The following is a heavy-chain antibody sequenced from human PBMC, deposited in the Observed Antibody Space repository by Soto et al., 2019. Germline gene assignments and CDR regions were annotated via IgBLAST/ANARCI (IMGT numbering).Heavy chain of an antibody. D-gene: IGHD3-22*01. Sequence: GASVKVSCKASGYTFTSYGISWVRQAPGQGLEWMGWISAYNGNTNYAQKLQGRVTMTTDTSTSTAYMELRSLRSDDTAVYYCARDFDYYGSSGYYYVDDYWGQGTLVTVSS. CDR1: GYTFTSYG. J-gene: IGHJ4*02. CDR3: ARDFDYYGSSGYYYVDDY. CDR2: ISAYNGNT. V-gene: IGHV1-18*01.